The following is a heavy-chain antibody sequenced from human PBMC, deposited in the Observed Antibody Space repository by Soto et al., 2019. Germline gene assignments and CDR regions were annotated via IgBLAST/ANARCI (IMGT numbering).Heavy chain of an antibody. CDR1: GGSISSGGYY. J-gene: IGHJ5*02. Sequence: PSETLSLTCTVSGGSISSGGYYWSWIRQHPWKGLEWIGYIYYSGSTYYNPSLKSRVTISVDTSKNQFSLKLSSVTAADTAVYYCARVRYCSSTSCYPRVPWFDPWGQGXLVTVYS. CDR2: IYYSGST. V-gene: IGHV4-31*03. D-gene: IGHD2-2*01. CDR3: ARVRYCSSTSCYPRVPWFDP.